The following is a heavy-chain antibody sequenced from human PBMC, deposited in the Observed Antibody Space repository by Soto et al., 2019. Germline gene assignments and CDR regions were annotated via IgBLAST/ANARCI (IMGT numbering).Heavy chain of an antibody. D-gene: IGHD5-18*01. Sequence: LSLTCTVSGGSISSSSYYWGWIRQPPGKGLEWIGSIYYSGSTYYNPSLKSRVTISVDTSKNQFSLKLSSVTAADTAVYYCARLGRDTAMVRYYFDYWGQGTLVTVSS. CDR1: GGSISSSSYY. CDR3: ARLGRDTAMVRYYFDY. J-gene: IGHJ4*02. CDR2: IYYSGST. V-gene: IGHV4-39*01.